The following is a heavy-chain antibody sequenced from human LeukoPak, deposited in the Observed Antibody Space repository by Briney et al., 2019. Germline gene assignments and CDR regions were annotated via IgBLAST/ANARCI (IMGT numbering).Heavy chain of an antibody. J-gene: IGHJ4*02. V-gene: IGHV3-23*01. CDR3: ACSVGATRFDY. CDR1: GFTFSSSA. D-gene: IGHD1-26*01. CDR2: ISGSGGST. Sequence: SGGSLRLSCAASGFTFSSSAMSWVRQAPGKGLEWVSAISGSGGSTYYADSVKGRFTISRDNSKNTLYLQMNSLRAEDTAVYYSACSVGATRFDYWGQGTLVTVSS.